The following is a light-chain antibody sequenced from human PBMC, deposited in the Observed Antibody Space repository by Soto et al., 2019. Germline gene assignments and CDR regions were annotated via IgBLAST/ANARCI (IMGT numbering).Light chain of an antibody. J-gene: IGLJ3*02. Sequence: QSVLTQPPSVSAAPGQRVTISCSGGSSNIGNGYVSWYQQFPGRAPKLLIYDNTERPSGIPDRFSGFKSGTSATLAITGLQTGDEADYYCGAWDSGLSAGLFGGGTKVTVL. CDR1: SSNIGNGY. CDR3: GAWDSGLSAGL. V-gene: IGLV1-51*01. CDR2: DNT.